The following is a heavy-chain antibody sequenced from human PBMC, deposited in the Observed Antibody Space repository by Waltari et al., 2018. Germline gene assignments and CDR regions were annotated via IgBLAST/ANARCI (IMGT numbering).Heavy chain of an antibody. CDR1: GFTCTSYA. CDR3: AKDWGREYSFGPNS. J-gene: IGHJ4*02. Sequence: EVLMLESGGGLVQPGGYLRLCCADSGFTCTSYAMSWVRKAPGTWLGWVSTLSCCCTTYVADSVKGLFTISIDNSKNTLYLQINSLRAEDTAVYYCAKDWGREYSFGPNSWGQGTLVTVSS. V-gene: IGHV3-23*01. D-gene: IGHD5-18*01. CDR2: LSCCCTT.